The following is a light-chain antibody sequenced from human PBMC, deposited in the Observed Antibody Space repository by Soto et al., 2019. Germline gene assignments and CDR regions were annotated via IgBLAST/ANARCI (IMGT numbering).Light chain of an antibody. CDR2: AAS. J-gene: IGKJ4*01. CDR1: QGISSY. CDR3: QQLNSYPRLT. Sequence: DIQLTQSPSILSASVGDRVTITCRASQGISSYLAWYQQKPGKAPKLLIYAASTLQSGVPSRFSGSGSGTEFTLTISSLQPEDFATYYCQQLNSYPRLTFGGGTKVEIK. V-gene: IGKV1-9*01.